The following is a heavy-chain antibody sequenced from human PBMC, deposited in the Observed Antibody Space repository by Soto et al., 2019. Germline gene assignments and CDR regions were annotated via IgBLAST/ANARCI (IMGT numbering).Heavy chain of an antibody. CDR3: AKDQGYNWNYGALDV. V-gene: IGHV3-30*18. J-gene: IGHJ6*02. CDR2: ISYDGSNK. Sequence: ESGGGVVQPGRSLRLSCAASGFTFSSYGMHWVRQAPGKGLEWVAVISYDGSNKYYADSVKGRFTISRDNSKNTLYLQMNSLRAEDTAVYYCAKDQGYNWNYGALDVWGQGTTVTVSS. CDR1: GFTFSSYG. D-gene: IGHD1-7*01.